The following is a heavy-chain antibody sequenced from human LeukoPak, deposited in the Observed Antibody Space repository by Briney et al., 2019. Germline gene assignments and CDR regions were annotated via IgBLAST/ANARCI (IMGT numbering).Heavy chain of an antibody. J-gene: IGHJ5*02. V-gene: IGHV3-21*01. CDR3: ARDLRGGFDP. CDR2: ISSSSSYI. CDR1: GFTFSSYR. Sequence: KPGGSLRLSCAASGFTFSSYRMNWVRQAPGKGLGWVSSISSSSSYIYYADSVKGRFTISRDNAKNSLYLQMNSLRAEDTAVYYCARDLRGGFDPGGQGTLVTVSS.